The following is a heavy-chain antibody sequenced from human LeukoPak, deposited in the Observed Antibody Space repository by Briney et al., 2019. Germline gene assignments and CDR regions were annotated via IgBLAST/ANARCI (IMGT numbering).Heavy chain of an antibody. CDR2: ISGNGGNT. Sequence: GGSLRLSCAASGFTFSRFALTWVRQAPGEGLEWVSFISGNGGNTYYADSVKGRFTISRDNSKNTLYLQMNSLRAEDTAVYYCAKNSRDFTLYYCDYLGQGTLVTVSS. V-gene: IGHV3-23*01. J-gene: IGHJ4*02. CDR3: AKNSRDFTLYYCDY. CDR1: GFTFSRFA. D-gene: IGHD2-21*02.